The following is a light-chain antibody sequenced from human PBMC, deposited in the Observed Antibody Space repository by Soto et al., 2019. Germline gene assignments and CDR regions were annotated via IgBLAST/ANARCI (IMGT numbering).Light chain of an antibody. CDR1: QSIGDW. CDR2: DVS. J-gene: IGKJ3*01. Sequence: DIQMTQSPSTLSASVGDRVTITCRASQSIGDWLAWYQQKAGKAPKVLIYDVSRLESEVPARFSGSGSGTEFTLTITSLQPDDFATYYCQQYNSYPLTFGPGTKVDIK. V-gene: IGKV1-5*01. CDR3: QQYNSYPLT.